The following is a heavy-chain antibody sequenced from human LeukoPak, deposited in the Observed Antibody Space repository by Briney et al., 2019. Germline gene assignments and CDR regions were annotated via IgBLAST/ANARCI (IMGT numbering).Heavy chain of an antibody. CDR3: ARDEWELHAFDI. CDR2: INHSGST. J-gene: IGHJ3*02. V-gene: IGHV4-34*01. Sequence: SETLSLTCVVYGGSFSGYYWSWIRQPPGKGLEWIGEINHSGSTNYNPSLKSRVTISVDTSKNQFSLKLSSVTAADTAVYYCARDEWELHAFDIWGQGTMVTVSS. D-gene: IGHD1-26*01. CDR1: GGSFSGYY.